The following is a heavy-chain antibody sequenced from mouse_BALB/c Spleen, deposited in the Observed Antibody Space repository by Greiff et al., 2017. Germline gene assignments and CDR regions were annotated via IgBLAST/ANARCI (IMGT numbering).Heavy chain of an antibody. CDR2: IWGGGST. CDR3: AKEDGNYPYWYFDV. V-gene: IGHV2-6-5*01. Sequence: VKLMESGPGLVAPSQSLSITCTVSGFSLTDYGVSWIRQPPGKGLEWLGVIWGGGSTYYNSALKSRLSISKDNSKSQVFLKMNSLQTDDTAMYYCAKEDGNYPYWYFDVRGAGTTVTVSS. D-gene: IGHD2-1*01. J-gene: IGHJ1*01. CDR1: GFSLTDYG.